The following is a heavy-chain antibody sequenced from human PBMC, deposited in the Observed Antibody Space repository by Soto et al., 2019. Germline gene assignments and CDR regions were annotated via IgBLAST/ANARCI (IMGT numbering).Heavy chain of an antibody. CDR2: VYWNDDK. Sequence: GSGPTLVNPTQTLTLTCTFSGFSLSTSQVGVGWIRQPPGKALEWLAHVYWNDDKYYSLSLKTRLTITKDTSKNQVVLTMTNMDPVDTATYFCAHLNPRAYFFDSWGQGTLVTVSS. V-gene: IGHV2-5*01. CDR1: GFSLSTSQVG. CDR3: AHLNPRAYFFDS. J-gene: IGHJ4*02.